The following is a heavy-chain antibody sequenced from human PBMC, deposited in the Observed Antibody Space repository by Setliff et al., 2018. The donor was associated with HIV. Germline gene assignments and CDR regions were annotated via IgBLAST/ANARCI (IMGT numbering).Heavy chain of an antibody. Sequence: SETLSLTCAVYGGSFSGYYWSRIRQPPGKGLEWIGEINHSGSTNCNPSLKSRVTISVDTSKNQFSLKLSSVTAADTAVYYCARGGSDPYYSGSSGPYPPGYWGQGTQVTVSS. CDR2: INHSGST. V-gene: IGHV4-34*01. CDR3: ARGGSDPYYSGSSGPYPPGY. D-gene: IGHD3-22*01. J-gene: IGHJ4*02. CDR1: GGSFSGYY.